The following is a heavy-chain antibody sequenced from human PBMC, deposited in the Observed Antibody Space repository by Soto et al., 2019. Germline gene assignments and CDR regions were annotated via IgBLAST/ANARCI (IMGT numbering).Heavy chain of an antibody. CDR2: ISGSGGST. J-gene: IGHJ5*02. V-gene: IGHV3-23*01. Sequence: GGSLRLSCAASGFTFSSYAMSWVRQAPGKGLEWVSAISGSGGSTYYADSVKGRFTISRDNSKNTLYLQMNSLRAEDTAVYYCASTKYSSSWYGLSNWFDPWGQGTLVTVS. CDR3: ASTKYSSSWYGLSNWFDP. D-gene: IGHD6-13*01. CDR1: GFTFSSYA.